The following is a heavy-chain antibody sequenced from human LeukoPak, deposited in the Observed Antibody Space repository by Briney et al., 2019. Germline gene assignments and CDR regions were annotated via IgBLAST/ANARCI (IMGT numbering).Heavy chain of an antibody. CDR1: GFTFSSYS. CDR2: ISSSSSYI. D-gene: IGHD6-13*01. CDR3: ARDSGVAAAGNFDY. Sequence: GGSLRLSCAASGFTFSSYSMNWVRQAPGKGLEWVSSISSSSSYIYYADSVKGRFTISRDNAKNSLYLRMNSLRAEDTAMYYCARDSGVAAAGNFDYWGQGTLVTVSS. J-gene: IGHJ4*02. V-gene: IGHV3-21*01.